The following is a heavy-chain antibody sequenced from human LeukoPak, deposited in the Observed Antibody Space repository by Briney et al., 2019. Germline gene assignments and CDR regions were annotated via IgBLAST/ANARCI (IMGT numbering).Heavy chain of an antibody. D-gene: IGHD3-22*01. CDR1: GFTFSSYS. CDR3: ASNPPTYYYDSSGYYSSYWYFDL. J-gene: IGHJ2*01. Sequence: GGSLRLSCAASGFTFSSYSMTWVRQAPGKGLEWVSSIISSSSYIYYADSVKGRFTISRDNAKNSLYLQMNSLRAEDTAVYYCASNPPTYYYDSSGYYSSYWYFDLWGRGTLVTVSS. V-gene: IGHV3-21*01. CDR2: IISSSSYI.